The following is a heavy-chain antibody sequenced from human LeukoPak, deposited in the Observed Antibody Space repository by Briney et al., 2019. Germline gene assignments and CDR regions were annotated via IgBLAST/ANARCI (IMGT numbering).Heavy chain of an antibody. V-gene: IGHV3-30*04. J-gene: IGHJ6*02. Sequence: PGRSLRLSCAASGFTFRSYAMHWVRQAPGKGLEWVAVISYDGRHKYYADSVKGRFTISRDNSENTVYLQMNSQRAEDTAVYYCARAFRWEQLVESYGMDVWGQGTTVTVSS. CDR1: GFTFRSYA. CDR3: ARAFRWEQLVESYGMDV. CDR2: ISYDGRHK. D-gene: IGHD6-13*01.